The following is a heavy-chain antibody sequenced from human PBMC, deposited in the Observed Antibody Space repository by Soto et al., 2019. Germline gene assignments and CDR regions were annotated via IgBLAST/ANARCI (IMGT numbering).Heavy chain of an antibody. Sequence: PGVSLSLSCAAAGVTFISYAMTWVRQAPGKGLEWVLAISGSGGSTYYADSVKGRFTISRDNSRNTLYVQINSLRAEDTAVYYCAKRVSGSYPDCNLDYWGQGTLVTVSS. CDR1: GVTFISYA. CDR2: ISGSGGST. V-gene: IGHV3-23*01. CDR3: AKRVSGSYPDCNLDY. J-gene: IGHJ4*02. D-gene: IGHD1-26*01.